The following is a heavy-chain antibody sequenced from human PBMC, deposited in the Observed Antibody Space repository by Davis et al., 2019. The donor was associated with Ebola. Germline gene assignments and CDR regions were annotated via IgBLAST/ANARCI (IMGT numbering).Heavy chain of an antibody. Sequence: SETLSLTCTVSGGSISSSSYYWGWTRQPPGKGLEWIGSIYYSGSTYYNPSLKSRVTISVDTSKNQFSLKLSSVTAADTVVYYCARHAGSWYPFDYWGQGTLVTVSS. CDR3: ARHAGSWYPFDY. J-gene: IGHJ4*02. D-gene: IGHD6-13*01. V-gene: IGHV4-39*01. CDR2: IYYSGST. CDR1: GGSISSSSYY.